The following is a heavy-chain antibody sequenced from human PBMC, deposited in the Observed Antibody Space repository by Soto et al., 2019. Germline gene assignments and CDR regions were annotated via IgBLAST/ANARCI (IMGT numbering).Heavy chain of an antibody. J-gene: IGHJ4*02. D-gene: IGHD2-2*01. CDR2: ISWNSGSI. CDR1: GFTFDDYA. CDR3: AKAHCSSTSCPEVD. V-gene: IGHV3-9*01. Sequence: GGSLRLSCAASGFTFDDYAMHWVRQAPGKGLEWVSGISWNSGSIGYADSVKGRFTISRDNAKNSLYLQMNSLRAEDTALYYCAKAHCSSTSCPEVDWGQGTLVTVSS.